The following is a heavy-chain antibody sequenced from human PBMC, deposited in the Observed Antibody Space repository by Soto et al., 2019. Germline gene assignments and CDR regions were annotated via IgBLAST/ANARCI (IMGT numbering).Heavy chain of an antibody. V-gene: IGHV4-39*01. CDR1: GGSISSSNSY. J-gene: IGHJ3*02. D-gene: IGHD4-17*01. Sequence: QLQESGPGLVKPSKTLSLSCAVSGGSISSSNSYWDWIRQSPGKGLEWLGSIYYSGSTYYNPSLKSRVTLSVDTSKNQFSLKLRSVTAADTAVYYCARRVVRTATSESNAFDIWGRGTMVTVSS. CDR3: ARRVVRTATSESNAFDI. CDR2: IYYSGST.